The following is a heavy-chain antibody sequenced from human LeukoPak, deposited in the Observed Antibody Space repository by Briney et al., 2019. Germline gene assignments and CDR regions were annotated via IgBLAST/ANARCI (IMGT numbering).Heavy chain of an antibody. CDR3: ATASSGWFDY. CDR1: GGSISSYY. V-gene: IGHV4-59*08. CDR2: IYYSGST. Sequence: SETLSLTCTVSGGSISSYYWSWIRQPPGKGLEWIGYIYYSGSTNYNPSLKSRVTISVDTSKNRFSLKLSSVTAADRAVYYCATASSGWFDYWGQGTLVTVSS. D-gene: IGHD6-19*01. J-gene: IGHJ4*02.